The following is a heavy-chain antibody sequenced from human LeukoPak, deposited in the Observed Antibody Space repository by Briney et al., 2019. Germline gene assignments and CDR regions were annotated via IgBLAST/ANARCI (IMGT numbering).Heavy chain of an antibody. Sequence: SETLSSTSVFPGASISNYWGTWFRQPPGKGLDWMGEFSFSGSTNYNPSLTSRVTISADTSKKQFSLKLSSVTAADTAVYYCALYCRFGSNCGYYGMDVWGQGTTVTVSS. J-gene: IGHJ6*02. CDR3: ALYCRFGSNCGYYGMDV. CDR1: GASISNYW. D-gene: IGHD2-15*01. CDR2: FSFSGST. V-gene: IGHV4-59*08.